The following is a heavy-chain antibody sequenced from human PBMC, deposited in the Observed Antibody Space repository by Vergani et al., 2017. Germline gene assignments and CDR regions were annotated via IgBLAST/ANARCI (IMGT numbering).Heavy chain of an antibody. J-gene: IGHJ4*02. CDR1: GFSFNTYG. CDR2: IGYDGRIK. V-gene: IGHV3-30*02. Sequence: QVQLVETGGGVVQPGGSLRLYCATSGFSFNTYGAHWVRQAPGKGLEWVAFIGYDGRIKYNVDSVKGRFTISRDTSKKTLSLQMRSLRLEDTGVYHCVRDRGLXAGGRCYTEAWDYWGQGTPVTVSS. D-gene: IGHD2-2*02. CDR3: VRDRGLXAGGRCYTEAWDY.